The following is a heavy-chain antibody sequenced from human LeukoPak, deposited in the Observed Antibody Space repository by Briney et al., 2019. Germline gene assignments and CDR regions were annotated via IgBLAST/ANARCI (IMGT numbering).Heavy chain of an antibody. CDR1: GGSISSYY. Sequence: SETLSLTCTVSGGSISSYYWSWIRQPPGKGLEWIGYIYYSGSTNYNPSLKSRVTMSVDTSENQFSLKLRSVTAADTAVYYCARVLGDSSGYYLYYYYYYMDVWGKGTTVTVSS. CDR2: IYYSGST. J-gene: IGHJ6*03. V-gene: IGHV4-59*12. D-gene: IGHD3-22*01. CDR3: ARVLGDSSGYYLYYYYYYMDV.